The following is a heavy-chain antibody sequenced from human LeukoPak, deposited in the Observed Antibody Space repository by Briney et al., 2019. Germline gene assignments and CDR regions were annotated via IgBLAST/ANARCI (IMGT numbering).Heavy chain of an antibody. J-gene: IGHJ5*02. CDR2: IYYSGST. V-gene: IGHV4-39*02. Sequence: SETLSLTCTVSGGSISSSSYYWGWIRQPQGKGLEWIGSIYYSGSTYYNPSLKSRVTISVDTSKNQFSLKLSSVTAADTAVYYCARDFWSGYSLDWFDPWGQGTLVTVSS. D-gene: IGHD3-3*01. CDR3: ARDFWSGYSLDWFDP. CDR1: GGSISSSSYY.